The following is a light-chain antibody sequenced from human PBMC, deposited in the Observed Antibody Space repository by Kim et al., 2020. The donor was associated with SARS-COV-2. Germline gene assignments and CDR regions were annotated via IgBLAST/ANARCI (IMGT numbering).Light chain of an antibody. CDR3: QQYDNFPVT. V-gene: IGKV1-33*01. CDR1: QGITNY. Sequence: ASVGDTVTITCQASQGITNYLNWFQQRPGKAPQLLISEASTLQTGVPLRFSGSGSGTDFTFTINNLQPEDFATDFCQQYDNFPVTFGGGTKVDIK. J-gene: IGKJ4*01. CDR2: EAS.